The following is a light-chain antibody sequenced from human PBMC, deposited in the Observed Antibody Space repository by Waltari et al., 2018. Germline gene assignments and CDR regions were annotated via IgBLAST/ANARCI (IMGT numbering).Light chain of an antibody. CDR2: KDS. J-gene: IGLJ3*02. Sequence: SYELTQPPSVSVSPGQTATITCSGGAFPKQFAFLYQQKPGQAPVLGIYKDSERPSGLPERFAGSVSGTTVTLTISGVQAEDEADYYCQSTDSRNTYVVFGGGTKLTVL. CDR1: AFPKQF. CDR3: QSTDSRNTYVV. V-gene: IGLV3-25*03.